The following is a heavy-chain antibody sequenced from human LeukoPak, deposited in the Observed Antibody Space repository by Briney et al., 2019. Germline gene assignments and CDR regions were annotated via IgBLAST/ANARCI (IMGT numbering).Heavy chain of an antibody. V-gene: IGHV3-23*01. CDR1: GFTFSSYA. CDR2: ISGSGART. D-gene: IGHD3-3*01. Sequence: GGSLRLSCAASGFTFSSYAMNWVRQAPGKGLEWVSAISGSGARTYYADSVRGRFTISRDNSKNTLYLQMNSLRAEDTAIYYCAKIPWNGYYIDYWGQGTLVTVSS. J-gene: IGHJ4*02. CDR3: AKIPWNGYYIDY.